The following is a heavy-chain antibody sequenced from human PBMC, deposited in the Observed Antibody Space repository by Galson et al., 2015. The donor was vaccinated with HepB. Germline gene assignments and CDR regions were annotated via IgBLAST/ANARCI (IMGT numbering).Heavy chain of an antibody. J-gene: IGHJ6*02. CDR3: ARDNYYDSSGYSPPYYYYGMDV. Sequence: SVKVSCKASGGTFSSYAISWVRQAPGQGLEWMGGIISIFGTANYAQKFQGRVTVTADESTSTAYMELSSLRSEDTAVYYCARDNYYDSSGYSPPYYYYGMDVWGQGTTVTVSS. CDR2: IISIFGTA. D-gene: IGHD3-22*01. V-gene: IGHV1-69*13. CDR1: GGTFSSYA.